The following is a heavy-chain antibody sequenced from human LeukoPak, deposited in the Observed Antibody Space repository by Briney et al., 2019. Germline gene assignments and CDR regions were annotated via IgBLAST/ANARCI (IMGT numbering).Heavy chain of an antibody. CDR2: IYHSGST. V-gene: IGHV4-38-2*01. J-gene: IGHJ4*02. Sequence: PSETLSLTCAVSGYSISSGYYWGWIRPPPGKGLECIGSIYHSGSTYYHPSLKSRVTISVDTSKNQFSLALSSVTAADTAVYYCARHVAVAGYYFDYRGQGTLVTVSS. CDR1: GYSISSGYY. D-gene: IGHD6-19*01. CDR3: ARHVAVAGYYFDY.